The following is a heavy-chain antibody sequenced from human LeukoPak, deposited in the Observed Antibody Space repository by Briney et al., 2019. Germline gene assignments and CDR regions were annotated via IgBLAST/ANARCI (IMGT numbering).Heavy chain of an antibody. Sequence: GGSLRLSCAASGFTVSSNYMSWVRQAPGKGLGWVGRIKSKTDGGTTDYAAPVKGRFTISRDDSKNTLYLQMNSLKAEDTAVYYCTTVYCSSTSCSHDWGQGTLVTVSS. V-gene: IGHV3-15*01. CDR3: TTVYCSSTSCSHD. D-gene: IGHD2-2*01. CDR2: IKSKTDGGTT. CDR1: GFTVSSNY. J-gene: IGHJ4*02.